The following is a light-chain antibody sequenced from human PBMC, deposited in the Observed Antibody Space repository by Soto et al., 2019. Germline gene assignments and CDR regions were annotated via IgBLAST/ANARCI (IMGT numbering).Light chain of an antibody. J-gene: IGLJ3*02. V-gene: IGLV2-23*02. CDR3: CSYAGGRSFVV. CDR1: SSDIGSYNL. Sequence: QSVLSQPASVSGSPGQSVTISCTGTSSDIGSYNLVSWYHHHPGQAPKLVIYEVNKRPSVDSNRFSGSKSGNTASLTIAGLQPEDEGEYYCCSYAGGRSFVVFGGWTKLTVL. CDR2: EVN.